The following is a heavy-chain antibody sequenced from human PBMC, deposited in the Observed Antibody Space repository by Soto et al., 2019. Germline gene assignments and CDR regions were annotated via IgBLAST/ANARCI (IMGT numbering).Heavy chain of an antibody. CDR3: ARDRASNYEYYYYYMDV. D-gene: IGHD3-22*01. Sequence: SETLSLTCTVSGGSISSGGYYWSWIRQHPGKGLEWIGYIYYSGSTDYNPSLKSRVTISVDTSKNQFSLKLSSVTAADTAVYYCARDRASNYEYYYYYMDVWGKGTTVTVSS. J-gene: IGHJ6*03. CDR1: GGSISSGGYY. CDR2: IYYSGST. V-gene: IGHV4-31*03.